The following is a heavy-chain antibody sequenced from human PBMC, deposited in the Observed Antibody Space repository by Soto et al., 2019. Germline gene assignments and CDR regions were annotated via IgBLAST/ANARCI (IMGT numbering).Heavy chain of an antibody. CDR2: ISSSGSTI. Sequence: PGGSLRLSCAASGFTLSDYYMSWIRQAPGKGLEWVSYISSSGSTIYYADSVKGRFTISRDNAKNSLYLQMNSLRAEDTAVYYCAKLGRGNAGFRFDIWGQGTMVTVSS. D-gene: IGHD4-4*01. J-gene: IGHJ3*02. V-gene: IGHV3-11*01. CDR1: GFTLSDYY. CDR3: AKLGRGNAGFRFDI.